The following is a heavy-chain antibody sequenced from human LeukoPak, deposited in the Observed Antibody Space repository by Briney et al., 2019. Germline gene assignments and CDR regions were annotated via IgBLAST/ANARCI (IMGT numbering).Heavy chain of an antibody. D-gene: IGHD6-13*01. CDR1: GYTFTGYY. V-gene: IGHV1-2*02. J-gene: IGHJ5*02. Sequence: GASVKVSCKASGYTFTGYYMHWVRQAPGQGLEWMGWINPNSGGTNYAQKFQGRVTMTRDTSISIAYMELSRLRSDDTAVYYCARARRIAAAVHGWFDPWGQGTLVTVSS. CDR3: ARARRIAAAVHGWFDP. CDR2: INPNSGGT.